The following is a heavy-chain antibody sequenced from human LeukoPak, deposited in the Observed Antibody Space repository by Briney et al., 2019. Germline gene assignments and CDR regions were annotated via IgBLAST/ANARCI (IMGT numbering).Heavy chain of an antibody. Sequence: SETLSLTCTVSGGSISSYYWSWIRQPPGKGLEWIGYIYYSGSTNYNPSLKSRVTISVDTSKNQFSLKLSSVTAADTAVYYCARGPFTMVRGLNRGHYFDYWGQGTLVTVSS. J-gene: IGHJ4*02. D-gene: IGHD3-10*01. V-gene: IGHV4-59*01. CDR3: ARGPFTMVRGLNRGHYFDY. CDR2: IYYSGST. CDR1: GGSISSYY.